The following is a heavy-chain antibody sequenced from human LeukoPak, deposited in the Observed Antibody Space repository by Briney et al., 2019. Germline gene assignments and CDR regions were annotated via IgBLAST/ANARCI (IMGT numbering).Heavy chain of an antibody. Sequence: PGGSLRLSCAASGFTFSSYGMHWVRQAPGKGLEWVAVIWYDGSNKYYADSVKGRFTISRDNSKNTLYLQMNSLRAEDTAVYYCARDEVTTAYYYYYMDVWGKGTRSPSP. J-gene: IGHJ6*03. CDR1: GFTFSSYG. V-gene: IGHV3-33*01. CDR2: IWYDGSNK. D-gene: IGHD4-17*01. CDR3: ARDEVTTAYYYYYMDV.